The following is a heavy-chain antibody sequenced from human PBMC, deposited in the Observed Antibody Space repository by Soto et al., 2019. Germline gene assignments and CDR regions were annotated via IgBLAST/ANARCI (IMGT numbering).Heavy chain of an antibody. Sequence: PSETLSLTCAVSGASISSSGYYWGWIRQPPGKGLEWIGSVSRSGATYSHPSLRSRVTISVDTSKNQFSLRLNSVTAADTAMYYCARPTTPGNIDAFDIWGQGTMVTVSS. CDR2: VSRSGAT. CDR3: ARPTTPGNIDAFDI. V-gene: IGHV4-39*01. D-gene: IGHD1-1*01. CDR1: GASISSSGYY. J-gene: IGHJ3*02.